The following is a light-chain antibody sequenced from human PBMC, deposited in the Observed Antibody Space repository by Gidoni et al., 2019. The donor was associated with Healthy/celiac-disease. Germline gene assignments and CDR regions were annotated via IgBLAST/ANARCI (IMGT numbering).Light chain of an antibody. Sequence: ELVLTQSPGTLSLSPGERATLSCRASQSISNSYLAWYQQKPGQAPRPLIYGASGRATGVPARFSGSGSGTDFTLTISRLEPEDFAVYYCQQYGSSPWTFXXXTKVEIK. V-gene: IGKV3-20*01. CDR2: GAS. J-gene: IGKJ1*01. CDR1: QSISNSY. CDR3: QQYGSSPWT.